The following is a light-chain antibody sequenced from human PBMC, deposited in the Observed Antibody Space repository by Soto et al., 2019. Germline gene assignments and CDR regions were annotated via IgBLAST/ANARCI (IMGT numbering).Light chain of an antibody. CDR1: QSVSSSY. V-gene: IGKV3-20*01. Sequence: EIVLTQSPGTLSLSPGERGTLSCRASQSVSSSYLAWYQQKPGQAPRLLIYGASSRATGIPDRFSGSGSGTDFSLTISRLEPEDFAVYYCQQYGSSPTFGPGTKVEI. CDR2: GAS. CDR3: QQYGSSPT. J-gene: IGKJ3*01.